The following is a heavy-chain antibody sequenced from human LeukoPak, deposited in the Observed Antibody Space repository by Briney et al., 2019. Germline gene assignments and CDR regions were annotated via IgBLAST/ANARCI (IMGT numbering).Heavy chain of an antibody. D-gene: IGHD7-27*01. V-gene: IGHV3-7*03. Sequence: GGSLRLSCVASGFPFSSYWMTWVRQAPGKGLEWVANIKQDGSKKSYVDSVKGRFTISRDNAKNSLFLQMNSLRAEDTAVYYCAKDGGLWVSAHWGDSWGRGTLVTVSS. J-gene: IGHJ4*02. CDR2: IKQDGSKK. CDR1: GFPFSSYW. CDR3: AKDGGLWVSAHWGDS.